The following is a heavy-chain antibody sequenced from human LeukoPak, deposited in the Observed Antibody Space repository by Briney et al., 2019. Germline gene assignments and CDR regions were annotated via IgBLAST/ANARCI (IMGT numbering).Heavy chain of an antibody. Sequence: GGSLRLSCAASGFNFSSYGMHWVRQALGKGLEWVAVISYDGSDKYYADSVKGRFTISRENSKNSLYPHMNSMRADDTAVYHRAKLHPYYDYVGGSYVGPPDYWGQGTLVTVSS. CDR1: GFNFSSYG. J-gene: IGHJ4*02. CDR2: ISYDGSDK. D-gene: IGHD3-16*01. CDR3: AKLHPYYDYVGGSYVGPPDY. V-gene: IGHV3-30*18.